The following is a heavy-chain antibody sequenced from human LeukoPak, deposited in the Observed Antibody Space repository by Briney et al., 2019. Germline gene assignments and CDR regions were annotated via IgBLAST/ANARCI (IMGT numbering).Heavy chain of an antibody. J-gene: IGHJ4*02. V-gene: IGHV4-38-2*02. D-gene: IGHD6-19*01. CDR2: ISHSGST. CDR1: GYSIRSGYY. CDR3: ARRIAVTGSFDY. Sequence: SETLSLTCTVSGYSIRSGYYWGWIRQPPGKGLEWIGSISHSGSTHYNPSLKSRVTISVDTSKNQFSLKLSSVTATDTALYYCARRIAVTGSFDYWGQGTLVTVSS.